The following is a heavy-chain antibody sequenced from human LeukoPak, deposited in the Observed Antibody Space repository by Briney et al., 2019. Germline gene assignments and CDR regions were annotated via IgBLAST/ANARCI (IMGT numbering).Heavy chain of an antibody. CDR3: ARDSTFCSSTSCYPDY. V-gene: IGHV1-46*03. D-gene: IGHD2-2*01. J-gene: IGHJ4*02. CDR1: GYTFTSYY. CDR2: INPSGGST. Sequence: GASVKVSCKASGYTFTSYYMHWVRQAPGQGLEWMRIINPSGGSTSYAQKFQGRVTMTRDTSTSTVYMELSSLRSEDTAVYYCARDSTFCSSTSCYPDYWGQGTLVTVSS.